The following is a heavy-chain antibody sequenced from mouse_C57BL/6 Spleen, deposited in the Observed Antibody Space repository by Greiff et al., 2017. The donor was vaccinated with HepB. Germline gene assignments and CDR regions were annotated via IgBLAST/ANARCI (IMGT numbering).Heavy chain of an antibody. J-gene: IGHJ2*01. CDR1: GFTFSNYW. Sequence: DVQLQESGGGLVQPGGSMKLSCVASGFTFSNYWMNWVRQSPEKGLEWVAEIRLKSDDYVTHYAESVEGRFTISIDDSKSRVYRQMNNLRAEATGIYYCWILLWGQGTTLTVSS. CDR2: IRLKSDDYVT. CDR3: WILL. V-gene: IGHV6-6*02.